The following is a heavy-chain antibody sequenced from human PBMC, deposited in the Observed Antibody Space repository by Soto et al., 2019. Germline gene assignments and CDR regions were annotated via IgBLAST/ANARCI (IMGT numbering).Heavy chain of an antibody. Sequence: QIQLVQSEGEVKKPGASVKVSCKTSGYTFTNYGVSWVRQAPGQGRERMGWLNTYNGNTKYAQKFQGRVTMTTDTSATTAYVELRSLRSDDTAVYYCARAQTPTEREFWGQGTRVTVSS. V-gene: IGHV1-18*04. CDR3: ARAQTPTEREF. CDR1: GYTFTNYG. D-gene: IGHD4-4*01. CDR2: LNTYNGNT. J-gene: IGHJ4*02.